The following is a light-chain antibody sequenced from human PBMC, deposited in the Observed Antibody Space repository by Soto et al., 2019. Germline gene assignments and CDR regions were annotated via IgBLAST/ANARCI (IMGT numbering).Light chain of an antibody. Sequence: EIVMTPSPVTLSVSPGERATLSCRASQSVSSDLAWYQQKPGQAPRLLIYGASSRATGIPDRFSGSGSGTDFTLTISRLEPEDFAVYYCQQYGSPITFGQGTRLE. CDR3: QQYGSPIT. J-gene: IGKJ5*01. CDR1: QSVSSD. CDR2: GAS. V-gene: IGKV3-20*01.